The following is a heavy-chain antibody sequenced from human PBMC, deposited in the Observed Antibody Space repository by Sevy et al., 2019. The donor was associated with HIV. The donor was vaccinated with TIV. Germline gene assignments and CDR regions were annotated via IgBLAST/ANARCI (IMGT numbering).Heavy chain of an antibody. Sequence: ASVKVSCKASGGTFSSYAISWVRQAPGQGLEWMGGIIPIFGTANYAQKFQGRVTITADESTSTAYMELSSLRSEDTAVYYCARSFRSIAVAGTSRVYYFDYWGQGTLVTVSS. D-gene: IGHD6-19*01. J-gene: IGHJ4*02. CDR3: ARSFRSIAVAGTSRVYYFDY. CDR1: GGTFSSYA. V-gene: IGHV1-69*13. CDR2: IIPIFGTA.